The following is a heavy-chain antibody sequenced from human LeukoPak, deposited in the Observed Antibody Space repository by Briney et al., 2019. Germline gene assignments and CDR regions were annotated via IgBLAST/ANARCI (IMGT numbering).Heavy chain of an antibody. CDR2: INPNSGGT. D-gene: IGHD2-15*01. Sequence: ASVKVSCKASGYTFTGYYMHWVRQAPGQGLEWMGWINPNSGGTNYAQKFQGRVTMTRDTSISTAYMELSRLRSDDTAVYYCARDSVVVVEARFDPWGQGTLVTVSS. J-gene: IGHJ5*02. V-gene: IGHV1-2*02. CDR1: GYTFTGYY. CDR3: ARDSVVVVEARFDP.